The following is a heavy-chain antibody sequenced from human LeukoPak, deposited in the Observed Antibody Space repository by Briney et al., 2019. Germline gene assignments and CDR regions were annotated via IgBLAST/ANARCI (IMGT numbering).Heavy chain of an antibody. Sequence: ASVKVSCKASGYNFNQYYIHWARQAPGQAPEWMGCMDPITGDTTYTQEFRGRVTMTRDTSISTAYMELSSLRSEDTAVYYCARDCKYYDFWSGYYPDYYYYYMDVWGKGTTVTVSS. CDR2: MDPITGDT. D-gene: IGHD3-3*01. J-gene: IGHJ6*03. CDR1: GYNFNQYY. V-gene: IGHV1-2*02. CDR3: ARDCKYYDFWSGYYPDYYYYYMDV.